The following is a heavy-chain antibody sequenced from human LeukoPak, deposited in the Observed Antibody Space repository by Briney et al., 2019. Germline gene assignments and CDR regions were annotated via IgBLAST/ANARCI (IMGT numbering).Heavy chain of an antibody. Sequence: SSETLSLTCTVSGGSISSGDYYWSWIRQPPGKGLEWIGYIYYSGSTYYNPSLKSRVTISVDTSKNQFSLKLSSVTAADTAVYYCARRRGWIPFDYWGQGTLVTVSS. J-gene: IGHJ4*02. V-gene: IGHV4-30-4*08. CDR3: ARRRGWIPFDY. CDR2: IYYSGST. D-gene: IGHD6-19*01. CDR1: GGSISSGDYY.